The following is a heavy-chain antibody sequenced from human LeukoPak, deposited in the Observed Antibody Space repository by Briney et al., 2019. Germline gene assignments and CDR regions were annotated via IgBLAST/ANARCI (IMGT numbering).Heavy chain of an antibody. Sequence: GASVKVSCKASGYTFTGYYMHWVRQAPGQGLEWMGWINPNSGGTNYAQKFQGRVTMTRDTSISTAYMELRSLRSDDTAVYYCARDLVAAQQWLVLVQWGKPDHLDYWGQGTLVTVSS. CDR3: ARDLVAAQQWLVLVQWGKPDHLDY. V-gene: IGHV1-2*02. CDR2: INPNSGGT. CDR1: GYTFTGYY. D-gene: IGHD6-19*01. J-gene: IGHJ4*02.